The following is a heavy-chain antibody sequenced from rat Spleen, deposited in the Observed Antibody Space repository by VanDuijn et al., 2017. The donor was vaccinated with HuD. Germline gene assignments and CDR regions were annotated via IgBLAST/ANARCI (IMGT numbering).Heavy chain of an antibody. J-gene: IGHJ3*01. CDR2: ISPSGGTT. Sequence: EVQLVESGGDLVQPGRSLKLSCAASGFTFSNYGIHWIRQAPTKGLEWVASISPSGGTTYYRDSVKGRFVISKDDAKNTGYLLMTSLRSEDTAIYFCTGSYPNWFAYWGQGTLVTVSS. CDR3: TGSYPNWFAY. D-gene: IGHD1-3*01. V-gene: IGHV5-19*01. CDR1: GFTFSNYG.